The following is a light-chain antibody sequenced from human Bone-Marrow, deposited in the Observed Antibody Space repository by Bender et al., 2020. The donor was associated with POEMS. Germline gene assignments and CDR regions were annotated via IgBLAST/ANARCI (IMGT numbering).Light chain of an antibody. V-gene: IGLV2-11*01. J-gene: IGLJ1*01. CDR3: GSFTARKTYV. CDR2: GVT. CDR1: SSDVGSYNY. Sequence: QSALTQPRSVSGSPGQSVTISCTGTSSDVGSYNYVSWFQQHPGEAPKLVLSGVTNRPSGLSNRFSGSKSGNSASLTISGLRSEDEADYYCGSFTARKTYVFGSGTKVTVL.